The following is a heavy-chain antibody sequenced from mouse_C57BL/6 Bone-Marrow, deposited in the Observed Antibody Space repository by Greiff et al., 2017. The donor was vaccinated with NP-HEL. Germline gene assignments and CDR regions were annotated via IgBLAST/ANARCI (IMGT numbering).Heavy chain of an antibody. V-gene: IGHV3-8*01. D-gene: IGHD2-12*01. CDR1: GYSITRDS. CDR3: ARYSWWYFDV. Sequence: DVQLQESGPGLAKPSQTLSLTCSVTGYSITRDSWNWIRKFPGNKLEYMGYISSSGSTYYNTSLKSQISITRDTSKNQYYLQLNSVTTEDTATYYCARYSWWYFDVWGTGTTVTVSS. J-gene: IGHJ1*03. CDR2: ISSSGST.